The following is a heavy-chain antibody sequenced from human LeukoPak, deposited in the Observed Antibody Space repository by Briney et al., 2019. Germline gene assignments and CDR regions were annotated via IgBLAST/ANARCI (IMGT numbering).Heavy chain of an antibody. CDR3: ARSRVYYGMDV. V-gene: IGHV1-8*01. CDR2: MNPKSGNS. D-gene: IGHD2-2*01. J-gene: IGHJ6*02. Sequence: ASVKVSCKTSGYTFTTYDINWVRQATGQGLEWMGWMNPKSGNSGYAQKFQGRVTMTRDTSISTAYMELSSLTSEDTAVYYCARSRVYYGMDVWGQGTTVTVSS. CDR1: GYTFTTYD.